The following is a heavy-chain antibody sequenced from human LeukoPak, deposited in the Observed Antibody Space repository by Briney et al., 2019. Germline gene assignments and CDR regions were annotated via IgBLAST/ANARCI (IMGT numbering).Heavy chain of an antibody. Sequence: SQTLSLTCNVSGGSIRSGSYYWSWIPQPAGKGLEWIGRIETSGTINYNPSLKSRVTISVDTSKNQFSLYLSSVTAADTAVYYCARASRDSSGYYYGFDSWGQGTLVTVSS. CDR1: GGSIRSGSYY. J-gene: IGHJ4*02. CDR2: IETSGTI. CDR3: ARASRDSSGYYYGFDS. V-gene: IGHV4-61*02. D-gene: IGHD3-22*01.